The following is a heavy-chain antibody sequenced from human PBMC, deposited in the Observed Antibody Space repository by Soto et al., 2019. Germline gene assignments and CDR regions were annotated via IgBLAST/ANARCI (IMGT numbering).Heavy chain of an antibody. CDR1: GFTFSSYS. D-gene: IGHD3-3*01. CDR3: ARDKISRNFWSGLRARYYYYGMHV. J-gene: IGHJ6*02. V-gene: IGHV3-48*02. CDR2: ISSSSSTI. Sequence: EVQLVESGGGLVQPGGSLRLSCAASGFTFSSYSMNWVRQAPGKGLEWVSYISSSSSTIYYADSVKGRFTISRDTAKNTLYLQMNSLRDEDTAAYYCARDKISRNFWSGLRARYYYYGMHVWGQGTTVTVSS.